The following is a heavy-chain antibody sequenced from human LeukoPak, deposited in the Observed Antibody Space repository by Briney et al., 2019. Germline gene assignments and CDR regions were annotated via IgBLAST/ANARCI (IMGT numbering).Heavy chain of an antibody. CDR1: GGSISSYY. V-gene: IGHV4-59*08. CDR3: ARHWPPNLWFDP. J-gene: IGHJ5*02. CDR2: IYYSGST. Sequence: SETLSLTCTVSGGSISSYYWSWIRQPPGKGLEWIGYIYYSGSTNYNPSLKSRVTISVDTSKNQFSLKLSSVTAADTAVYYCARHWPPNLWFDPWGQGTLVTVSS.